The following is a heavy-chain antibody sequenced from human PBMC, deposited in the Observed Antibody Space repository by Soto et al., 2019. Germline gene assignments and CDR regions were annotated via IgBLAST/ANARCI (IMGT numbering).Heavy chain of an antibody. D-gene: IGHD3-22*01. V-gene: IGHV3-49*03. CDR3: SRAPRSNGLFLVYFDS. J-gene: IGHJ4*02. CDR1: EFKFGDLA. Sequence: RDSNKGFEFKFGDLAISRFRQDQGKGLECLAFIRTNTSGGPEKYDASVKGRFKISRDDSKGIAYLQLNSLRTEDTAVYYCSRAPRSNGLFLVYFDSWGQGTQVSVFS. CDR2: IRTNTSGGPE.